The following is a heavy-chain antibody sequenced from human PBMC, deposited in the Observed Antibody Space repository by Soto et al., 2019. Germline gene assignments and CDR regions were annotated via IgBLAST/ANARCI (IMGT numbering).Heavy chain of an antibody. V-gene: IGHV4-59*12. CDR1: GGSISSYS. CDR3: ARVPGP. CDR2: IYHSGST. Sequence: SETLSLTCTVSGGSISSYSWSWIRQPPGKGLEWIGYIYHSGSTYYNPSLKSRVTISVDRSKNQFSLKLSSVTVADTAVYYCARVPGPWGQGTLVTVSS. J-gene: IGHJ5*02.